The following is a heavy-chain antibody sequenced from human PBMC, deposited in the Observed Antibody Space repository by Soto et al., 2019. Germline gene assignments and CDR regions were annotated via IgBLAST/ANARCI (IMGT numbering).Heavy chain of an antibody. J-gene: IGHJ6*02. D-gene: IGHD2-2*02. Sequence: PSETLSLTCAVYGGSFSGYYWSWIRQPPGKGLEWIGEINHSGSTNYNPSLKSRVTISVDTSKNQFSLKLSSVTAADTAVYYCARETPNIVVVPAAIRDYYYYCIDVRGQGTSVTV. CDR2: INHSGST. CDR3: ARETPNIVVVPAAIRDYYYYCIDV. CDR1: GGSFSGYY. V-gene: IGHV4-34*01.